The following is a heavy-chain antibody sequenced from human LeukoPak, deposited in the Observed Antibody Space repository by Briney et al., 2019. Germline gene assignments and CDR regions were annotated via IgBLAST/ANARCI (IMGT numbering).Heavy chain of an antibody. CDR3: ARGGYCGGDCYFYY. J-gene: IGHJ4*02. Sequence: SETLSLTCTVSGGSISSGSNYWSWIRQPAGKGLEWIGRIYTSGSTNYNPSLKSRVTISVDTSKNQFSLKLSSVTAADTAVYYCARGGYCGGDCYFYYWGQGTLVTVSS. V-gene: IGHV4-61*02. D-gene: IGHD2-21*02. CDR1: GGSISSGSNY. CDR2: IYTSGST.